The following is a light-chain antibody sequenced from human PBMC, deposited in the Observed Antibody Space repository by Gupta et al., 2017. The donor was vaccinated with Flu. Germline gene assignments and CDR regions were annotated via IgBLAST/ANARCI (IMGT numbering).Light chain of an antibody. CDR2: GES. Sequence: IVMTQSPATLSLSPGERATLSCRASQSVSSSYLSWYQQKPGQARRLLIYGESTRATGIPARFSGSGSGTDFTLNSSSLQPEDFAVYYCQQDYNLPWSFGQGTKLEIK. V-gene: IGKV3D-7*01. J-gene: IGKJ2*04. CDR1: QSVSSSY. CDR3: QQDYNLPWS.